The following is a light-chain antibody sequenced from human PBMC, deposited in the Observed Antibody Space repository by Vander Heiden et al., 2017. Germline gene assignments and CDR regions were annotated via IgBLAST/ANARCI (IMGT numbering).Light chain of an antibody. V-gene: IGLV2-14*01. CDR2: EVS. CDR1: SSDGGGYNY. Sequence: QSALTQPASVSGSPGQSITIPCTGTSSDGGGYNYVSWYQQHPGKAPKLMLYEVSIRPSGVSNRFSGSKSGNTASLTISGLQAEDEADYYCSSYTSSSTLVFGGGTKLTVL. J-gene: IGLJ2*01. CDR3: SSYTSSSTLV.